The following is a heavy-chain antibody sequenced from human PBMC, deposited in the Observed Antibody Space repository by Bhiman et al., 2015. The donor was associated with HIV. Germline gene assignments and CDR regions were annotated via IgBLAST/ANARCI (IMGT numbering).Heavy chain of an antibody. CDR2: IS. J-gene: IGHJ4*02. D-gene: IGHD6-13*01. CDR1: GFTFSSYA. Sequence: QVQLVESGGGVVQPGRSLRLSCAASGFTFSSYAMHWVRQAPGKGLEWVAVISYADSVKGRFTISRDNSKNTLYLQMNSLRADDTAVYYCARGERGIAAAAYFDYWGQGTLVTVSS. CDR3: ARGERGIAAAAYFDY. V-gene: IGHV3-30*04.